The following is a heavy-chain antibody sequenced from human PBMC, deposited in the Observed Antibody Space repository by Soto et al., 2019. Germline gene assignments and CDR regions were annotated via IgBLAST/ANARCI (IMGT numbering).Heavy chain of an antibody. D-gene: IGHD3-3*01. CDR2: ISGSGDFT. CDR3: ARGPTIFGVGVDAFDI. V-gene: IGHV3-23*01. J-gene: IGHJ3*02. CDR1: GFTLSSYA. Sequence: EVQMLESGGGLVQPGGSLRLSCAASGFTLSSYALSWVRQAPGKGLEWVSGISGSGDFTFDADSVRGRFTISRDNSMNTLYLQTNSLRVEDTAVYYCARGPTIFGVGVDAFDIWGQGTMATVSS.